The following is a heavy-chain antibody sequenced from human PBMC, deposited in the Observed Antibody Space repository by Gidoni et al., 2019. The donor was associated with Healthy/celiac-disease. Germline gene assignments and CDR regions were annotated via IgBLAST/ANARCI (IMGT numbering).Heavy chain of an antibody. J-gene: IGHJ6*02. Sequence: EVQLLESGGGLVQPGGSLRLSCAASGFNFSSYAMSWVRQAPGKGREWVSAISGSCGSTYYADSVKGRFTISRDNSKNTLYLQMNSLRAEDTSVYYCAKADGKVNGDYYYYGMDVWGQGTTVTVSS. CDR2: ISGSCGST. CDR1: GFNFSSYA. V-gene: IGHV3-23*01. CDR3: AKADGKVNGDYYYYGMDV. D-gene: IGHD7-27*01.